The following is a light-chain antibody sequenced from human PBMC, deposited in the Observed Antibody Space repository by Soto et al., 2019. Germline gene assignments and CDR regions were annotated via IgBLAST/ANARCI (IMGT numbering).Light chain of an antibody. CDR1: QSVSSN. J-gene: IGKJ1*01. CDR3: QQYGSSSWT. Sequence: DIVMTQSPATLSVSPGERATLSCRASQSVSSNLAWYQQKPGQAPRLLIYGASNRATGIPDRFSGSGSGTEFTLTISRLEPEDFAVYYCQQYGSSSWTFGQGTKVDIK. V-gene: IGKV3-20*01. CDR2: GAS.